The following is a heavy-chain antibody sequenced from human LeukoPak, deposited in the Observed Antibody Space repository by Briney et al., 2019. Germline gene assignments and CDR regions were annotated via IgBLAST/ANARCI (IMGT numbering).Heavy chain of an antibody. CDR3: ARENPSYDYVWGSYRLFDY. CDR2: IYTSGST. CDR1: GGSISSHY. V-gene: IGHV4-4*07. D-gene: IGHD3-16*02. J-gene: IGHJ4*02. Sequence: SETLSLTCTVSGGSISSHYWSWIRQPAGKGLEWIGRIYTSGSTNYNPSLKSRVTMPVDTSKNQFSLKLSSVTAADTAVYYCARENPSYDYVWGSYRLFDYWGQGTLVTVSS.